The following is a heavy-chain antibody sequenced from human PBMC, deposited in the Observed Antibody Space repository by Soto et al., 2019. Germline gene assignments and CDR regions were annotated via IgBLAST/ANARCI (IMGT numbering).Heavy chain of an antibody. J-gene: IGHJ4*02. CDR1: GFNFKKFA. D-gene: IGHD6-19*01. Sequence: EVQLLESGGGVVQPGGSLRLSCVASGFNFKKFAMAWVRQAAGEGLEWVSGISCCGGSASYADSVKGRFSIARDDSKNTVPLQMNSLRLKDTAQYYCAKADGQQWLIPHLDNWGQGTLVTVS. CDR3: AKADGQQWLIPHLDN. CDR2: ISCCGGSA. V-gene: IGHV3-23*01.